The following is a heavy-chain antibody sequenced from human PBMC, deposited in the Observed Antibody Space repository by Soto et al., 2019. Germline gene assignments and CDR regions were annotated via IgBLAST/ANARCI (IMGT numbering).Heavy chain of an antibody. CDR1: GFTFNRSA. CDR2: ITGNSAFT. V-gene: IGHV3-23*01. Sequence: GSQRLSCAGSGFTFNRSALSWVRQAPGKGLEWVSGITGNSAFTYYADSVKGRFIISRDNSKNTLYLQINTLRVEDTAVYYCAKNRDYDYDAFDVWGQGTVVTVSS. D-gene: IGHD3-16*01. J-gene: IGHJ3*01. CDR3: AKNRDYDYDAFDV.